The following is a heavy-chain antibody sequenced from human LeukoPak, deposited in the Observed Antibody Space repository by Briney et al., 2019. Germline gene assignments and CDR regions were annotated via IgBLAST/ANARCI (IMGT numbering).Heavy chain of an antibody. CDR2: INHSGST. V-gene: IGHV4-34*01. CDR1: GGSFSGYY. Sequence: SETLSLTCAVYGGSFSGYYWSWIRQPPGKGLEWIGEINHSGSTNYNPSLKSRVTISVDTSKNQFSLKLSSVTAADTAVYYCARDTYGGYSYWGQGTLVTVSS. D-gene: IGHD5-12*01. CDR3: ARDTYGGYSY. J-gene: IGHJ4*02.